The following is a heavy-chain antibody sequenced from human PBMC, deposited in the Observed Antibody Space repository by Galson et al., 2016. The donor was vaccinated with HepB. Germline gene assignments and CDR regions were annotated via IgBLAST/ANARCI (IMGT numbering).Heavy chain of an antibody. CDR3: ARFTQEWLDRVYYFDY. V-gene: IGHV3-23*01. J-gene: IGHJ4*02. CDR2: ISGDGGST. D-gene: IGHD6-19*01. CDR1: GFTFGRYA. Sequence: SLRLSCAASGFTFGRYAMSWVRQAPGKGLEWVSAISGDGGSTYYAGSVQGRFTSSRDRSTNTMYLQMNSLRTDDTAVYYCARFTQEWLDRVYYFDYWGQGTLVTV.